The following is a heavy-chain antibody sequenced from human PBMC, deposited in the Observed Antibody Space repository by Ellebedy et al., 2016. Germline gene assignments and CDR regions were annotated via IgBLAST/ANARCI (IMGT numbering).Heavy chain of an antibody. CDR3: ARGCSSSTCSSNYYYIDV. CDR1: GFTFSDHW. J-gene: IGHJ6*03. D-gene: IGHD2-2*01. CDR2: IKEDGSGK. Sequence: GGSLRLSXAVSGFTFSDHWMSWVRQAPGKGLEWVANIKEDGSGKLYVDSVKGRFTISRDNAKKTLDLQMNGLRVEDSALYFCARGCSSSTCSSNYYYIDVWGKGTTVTVSS. V-gene: IGHV3-7*01.